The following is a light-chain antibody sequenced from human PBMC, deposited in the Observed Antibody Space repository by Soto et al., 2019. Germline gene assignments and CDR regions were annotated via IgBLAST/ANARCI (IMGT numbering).Light chain of an antibody. Sequence: QSVLTQPASVSGSPGQSITISCTGTSSDVGRYNLVSWFQQHPGKAPKLMIYEVTKRPSGVSNRFSASKSGNTASLTISGLQAEDKADYYCYSYAGSTTFVVFGGGTQLTVL. CDR2: EVT. V-gene: IGLV2-23*02. J-gene: IGLJ2*01. CDR3: YSYAGSTTFVV. CDR1: SSDVGRYNL.